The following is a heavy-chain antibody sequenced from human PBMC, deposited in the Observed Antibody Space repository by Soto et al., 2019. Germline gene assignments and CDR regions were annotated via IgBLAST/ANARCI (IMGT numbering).Heavy chain of an antibody. CDR1: GGTFSSYA. J-gene: IGHJ6*02. V-gene: IGHV1-69*13. CDR3: ARFLGYSSSWYADYYGMDV. D-gene: IGHD6-13*01. CDR2: IIPIFGTA. Sequence: SVKVSCKASGGTFSSYAISWVRQAPGQGLEWMGGIIPIFGTANYAQKFQGRVTITADESTSTAYMELSSLRSEDTAVYYCARFLGYSSSWYADYYGMDVWGQGTTVTVSS.